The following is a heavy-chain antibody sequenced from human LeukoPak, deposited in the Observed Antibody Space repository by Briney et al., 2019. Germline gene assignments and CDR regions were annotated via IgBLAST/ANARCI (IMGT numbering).Heavy chain of an antibody. CDR1: GGSFSGYY. Sequence: SETLSLTCAVYGGSFSGYYWSWLRQPPGKGLEWIGEINHRGSTNYNPSLKSRVTISVDTSKNQFSLKLSSVTAADTAVYYCARGRGSGSYYHYYYYMDVWGKGTTVTVSS. CDR2: INHRGST. D-gene: IGHD3-10*01. CDR3: ARGRGSGSYYHYYYYMDV. J-gene: IGHJ6*03. V-gene: IGHV4-34*01.